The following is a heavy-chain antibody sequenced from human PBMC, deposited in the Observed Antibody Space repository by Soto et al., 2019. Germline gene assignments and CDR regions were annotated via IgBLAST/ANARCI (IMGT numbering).Heavy chain of an antibody. Sequence: QVQLRESGPGLVEPSQTLSLTCTVSGGSISGAGYYWSWIRQNPGKGLEWIGYIYYSGTTYYNPSLKSRLTISVDTSKTQLSLNLKSVTAADTAVYYCARAWTAAAGWANWFDLWGQGTLVTVSS. CDR1: GGSISGAGYY. CDR2: IYYSGTT. D-gene: IGHD6-13*01. V-gene: IGHV4-31*03. CDR3: ARAWTAAAGWANWFDL. J-gene: IGHJ5*02.